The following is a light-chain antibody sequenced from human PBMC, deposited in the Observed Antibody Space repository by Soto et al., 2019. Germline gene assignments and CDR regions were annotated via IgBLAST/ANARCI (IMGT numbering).Light chain of an antibody. V-gene: IGKV3-11*01. CDR2: DAS. CDR3: EQRSNWPPALT. CDR1: QSVGTF. J-gene: IGKJ4*01. Sequence: EIVLTQSPATLSLSPGERATLSCRTSQSVGTFLACYHHKPGQAPRLLIYDASNRATGVPARFSGSGSGTDFTLTISSLEPEDFAVYYCEQRSNWPPALTFGGGTKVEIK.